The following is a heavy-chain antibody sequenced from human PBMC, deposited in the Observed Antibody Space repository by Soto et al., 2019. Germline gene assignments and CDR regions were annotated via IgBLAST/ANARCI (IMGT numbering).Heavy chain of an antibody. D-gene: IGHD2-2*01. CDR2: IYPGDSDT. CDR3: AQQSKIRDWYAPDY. J-gene: IGHJ4*02. V-gene: IGHV5-51*01. Sequence: PGESLKISCKSSTYTFANYWIGWVRQVPGEGLEWMGIIYPGDSDTRYSPSFQGQVTISVDKSISTAYLQWNSLKASDTAMYYCAQQSKIRDWYAPDYGGKGTLLTASS. CDR1: TYTFANYW.